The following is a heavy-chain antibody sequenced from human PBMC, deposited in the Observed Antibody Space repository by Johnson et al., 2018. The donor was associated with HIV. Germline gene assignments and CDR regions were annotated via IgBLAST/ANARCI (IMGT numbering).Heavy chain of an antibody. D-gene: IGHD1-20*01. V-gene: IGHV3-11*04. CDR3: ARAPYDWNAGLFDAFDM. J-gene: IGHJ3*02. CDR2: ISGSGFDT. Sequence: QVQLVESGGGLIKPGGSLRISCAASNFTFKDYYMSWIRQAPGKGLEWVSYISGSGFDTFYADSGRGRFTISRDNSKNSLFLHMDSLRDEDKAVYYCARAPYDWNAGLFDAFDMWGQGTKVTVSS. CDR1: NFTFKDYY.